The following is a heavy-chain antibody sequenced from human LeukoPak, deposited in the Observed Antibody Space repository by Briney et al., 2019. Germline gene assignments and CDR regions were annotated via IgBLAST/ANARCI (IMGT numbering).Heavy chain of an antibody. J-gene: IGHJ4*02. Sequence: GGSLRLSCAASGFTFSSYGMHWVRQAPGKGLEWVSSISTSSSYIYYADSVKGRFTISRDNAKNSLYLQMNSLRAEDTAMYFCVRDVGAVRGEVYFDYWGQGTLVTVSS. V-gene: IGHV3-21*01. CDR3: VRDVGAVRGEVYFDY. CDR2: ISTSSSYI. CDR1: GFTFSSYG. D-gene: IGHD3-10*01.